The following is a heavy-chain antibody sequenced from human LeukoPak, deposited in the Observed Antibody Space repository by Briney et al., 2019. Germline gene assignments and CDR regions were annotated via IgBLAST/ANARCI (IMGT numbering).Heavy chain of an antibody. D-gene: IGHD2-15*01. V-gene: IGHV5-51*01. Sequence: GESLKISCRGSGYSFTSYWIGWLRQLPGKGLGWMGIIYPGDSDTRYSPSLQGQVTISADKPISTAYLQWSSLKASDTAMYYCARPQGHCSGGSCYTDYGMDVWGQGTTVTVSS. CDR1: GYSFTSYW. J-gene: IGHJ6*02. CDR3: ARPQGHCSGGSCYTDYGMDV. CDR2: IYPGDSDT.